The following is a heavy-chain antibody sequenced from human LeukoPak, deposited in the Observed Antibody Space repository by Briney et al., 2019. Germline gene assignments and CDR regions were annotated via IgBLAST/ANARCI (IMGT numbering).Heavy chain of an antibody. CDR3: ARDQALYSSSWYGPSDYYYGMDV. J-gene: IGHJ6*02. V-gene: IGHV3-48*03. D-gene: IGHD6-13*01. CDR1: GFTFSSYG. Sequence: GGSLRLSCAASGFTFSSYGMNWVRQAPGKGLEWVSYISSSGSTIYYADSVKGRFTISRDNAKNSLYLQMNSLRAEDTAVYYCARDQALYSSSWYGPSDYYYGMDVWGQGTTVTVSS. CDR2: ISSSGSTI.